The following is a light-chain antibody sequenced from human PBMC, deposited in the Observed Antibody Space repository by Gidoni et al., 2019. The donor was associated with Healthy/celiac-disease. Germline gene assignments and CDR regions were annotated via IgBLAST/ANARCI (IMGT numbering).Light chain of an antibody. CDR1: SSDVGGYNY. CDR3: SSYAGSNNFVV. CDR2: EVS. V-gene: IGLV2-8*01. Sequence: QSALTQPPSASVSPGQSVTISCTGTSSDVGGYNYVSWYQQHPSKAPKLMLYEVSKRPSGVPDRFSGSKSGNTASLTVSGLQAEDEADYYCSSYAGSNNFVVFGGGTKLTVL. J-gene: IGLJ2*01.